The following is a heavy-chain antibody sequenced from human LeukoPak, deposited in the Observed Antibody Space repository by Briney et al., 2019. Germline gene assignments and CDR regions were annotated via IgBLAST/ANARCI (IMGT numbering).Heavy chain of an antibody. V-gene: IGHV3-66*01. CDR1: GFTVSSNY. J-gene: IGHJ6*02. CDR3: ATTSYYDFWSGLHYGMDV. D-gene: IGHD3-3*01. CDR2: IYSGGST. Sequence: QSGGSLRLSCAASGFTVSSNYMSWVRQAPGKGLEWVSVIYSGGSTYYADSVKGRFTISRDNSKNTLYLQMNSLRAEDTAVYYCATTSYYDFWSGLHYGMDVWGQGTTVTVSS.